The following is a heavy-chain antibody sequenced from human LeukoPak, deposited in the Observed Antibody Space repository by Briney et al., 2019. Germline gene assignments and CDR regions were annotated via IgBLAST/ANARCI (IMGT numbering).Heavy chain of an antibody. CDR3: ARRVTGYSSGWNNWFDP. D-gene: IGHD6-19*01. CDR1: GGSFSGYY. Sequence: PSETLSLTCAVYGGSFSGYYWSWIRQPPGKGLEWFGEINHSGSTNYNPSLKSRVTISVDTSKNQFSLKLSSVTAADTAVYYCARRVTGYSSGWNNWFDPWGQGTLVTVS. J-gene: IGHJ5*02. CDR2: INHSGST. V-gene: IGHV4-34*01.